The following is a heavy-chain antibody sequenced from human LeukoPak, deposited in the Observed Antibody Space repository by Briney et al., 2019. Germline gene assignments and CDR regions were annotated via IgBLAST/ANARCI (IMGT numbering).Heavy chain of an antibody. CDR3: ARSPLGYCSGNSCSYFEY. D-gene: IGHD2-15*01. J-gene: IGHJ4*02. V-gene: IGHV5-51*01. Sequence: GESLKISCKGSGYSFTSYWIGWVRQMPGKGLEWMGIIYPGDSDTRYSPSFQGQVTISADKSISTAYLQWSRLKASDTAMYYCARSPLGYCSGNSCSYFEYWGQGTLVTVSS. CDR2: IYPGDSDT. CDR1: GYSFTSYW.